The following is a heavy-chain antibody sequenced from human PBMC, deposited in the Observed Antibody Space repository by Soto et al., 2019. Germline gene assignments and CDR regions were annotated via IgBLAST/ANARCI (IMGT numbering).Heavy chain of an antibody. V-gene: IGHV1-2*04. CDR1: GYTFTGYY. Sequence: QVQLVQSGAEVKKPGASVKVSCKASGYTFTGYYMHWVRQAPGQGLEWMGRINPNSGGTNYAQKFQGWITMTRDTSISTAYMELSRLRSDDTAVYYCAREPLMEQRGMDVWGQGTTVTVSS. D-gene: IGHD1-26*01. CDR3: AREPLMEQRGMDV. J-gene: IGHJ6*02. CDR2: INPNSGGT.